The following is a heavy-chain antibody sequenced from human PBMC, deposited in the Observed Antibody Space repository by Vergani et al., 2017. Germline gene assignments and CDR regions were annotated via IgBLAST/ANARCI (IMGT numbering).Heavy chain of an antibody. V-gene: IGHV3-9*01. CDR2: ISWNSGSI. Sequence: EVQLVESGGGLVQPGRSLRLSCAASGFTFDDYAMHWVRQAPGKGLERVSGISWNSGSIGYADSVKGRFTISRDNAKNSLYLQMNSLRAEDTALYYCAKDISSSSRAAGWFDPWGQGTLVTVSS. J-gene: IGHJ5*02. CDR3: AKDISSSSRAAGWFDP. D-gene: IGHD6-6*01. CDR1: GFTFDDYA.